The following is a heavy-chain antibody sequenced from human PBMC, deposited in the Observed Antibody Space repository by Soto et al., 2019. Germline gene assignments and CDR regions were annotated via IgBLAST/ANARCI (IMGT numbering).Heavy chain of an antibody. CDR3: AKAKEYCSSTSCYGDPFDY. Sequence: GGSLRLSCAASGFTFSSYAMSWVRQAPGKGLEWVSAISGSGGSTYYADSVKGRFTISRDNSKNTLYLQMNSLRAEDTAVYYCAKAKEYCSSTSCYGDPFDYWGQGTLVTVSS. CDR2: ISGSGGST. V-gene: IGHV3-23*01. CDR1: GFTFSSYA. J-gene: IGHJ4*02. D-gene: IGHD2-2*01.